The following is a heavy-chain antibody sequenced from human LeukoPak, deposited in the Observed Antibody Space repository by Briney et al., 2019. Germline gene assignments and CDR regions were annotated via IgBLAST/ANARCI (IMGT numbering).Heavy chain of an antibody. D-gene: IGHD3-22*01. CDR3: ARHGVSGGSGYYGTYYYYGMDV. J-gene: IGHJ6*02. V-gene: IGHV5-51*01. CDR2: IYPGDSDT. CDR1: GYSFTSYW. Sequence: GESLKISCKGSGYSFTSYWIGWVRQMPGKGLEWMGIIYPGDSDTRYSPSFQGQVTISADKSISTAYLQWSSLKASDTAMYYCARHGVSGGSGYYGTYYYYGMDVWGQGTTVTVSS.